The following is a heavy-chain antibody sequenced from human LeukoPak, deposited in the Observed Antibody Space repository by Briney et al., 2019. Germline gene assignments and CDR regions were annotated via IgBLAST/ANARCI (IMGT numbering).Heavy chain of an antibody. CDR1: GYSISSGYY. V-gene: IGHV4-38-2*02. D-gene: IGHD4-17*01. Sequence: PPETLSLTCTVSGYSISSGYYWGWIRQPPGKGLEWIGSIYHSGSTYYNPSLKSRVTISVDTSKNQFSLKLSSVTAADTAVYYCARDELPTVTTLPTGYGMDVWGQGTTVTVSS. J-gene: IGHJ6*02. CDR2: IYHSGST. CDR3: ARDELPTVTTLPTGYGMDV.